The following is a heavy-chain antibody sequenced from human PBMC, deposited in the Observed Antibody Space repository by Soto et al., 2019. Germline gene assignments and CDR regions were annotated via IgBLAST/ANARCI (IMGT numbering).Heavy chain of an antibody. CDR3: TAYSHGCFYV. V-gene: IGHV3-13*01. J-gene: IGHJ4*02. CDR1: GFTLSTYD. D-gene: IGHD5-18*01. Sequence: GGSLRLSCAASGFTLSTYDMHWVRQATGKGLEWVATIGSAGDTYYPGSVKGRFTVSRDNAENMLYLQMNSLGAEDTAVYYCTAYSHGCFYVWGQGTLVTVSS. CDR2: IGSAGDT.